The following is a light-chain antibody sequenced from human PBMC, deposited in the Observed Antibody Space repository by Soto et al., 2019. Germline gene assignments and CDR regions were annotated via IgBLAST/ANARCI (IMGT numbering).Light chain of an antibody. CDR2: AAS. Sequence: QMPQSPSSVSASVGDRVTITCQASQVISTWLAWYQQKPAQAPKLLIYAASVLESGVPSRFSGSGSGTDFTLTIISVQHEDFATYRCQQDNSSPLTFGQGTRLEI. CDR3: QQDNSSPLT. V-gene: IGKV1-12*01. J-gene: IGKJ5*01. CDR1: QVISTW.